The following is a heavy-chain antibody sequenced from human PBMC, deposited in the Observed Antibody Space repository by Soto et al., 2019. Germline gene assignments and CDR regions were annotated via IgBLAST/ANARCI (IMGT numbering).Heavy chain of an antibody. CDR1: GFTFNDYA. CDR2: ISSSSSLK. D-gene: IGHD6-19*01. Sequence: EVQLVESGGGLVKPGGSLRLSCAASGFTFNDYAINWVRQAPGKGLEWVSSISSSSSLKYYAVSVTGRFHISRDNAXSXXXLXXNSVRAEETSVYYCARDCKYSSVEWSYSNFYGLAVWASGPTVTVSS. CDR3: ARDCKYSSVEWSYSNFYGLAV. J-gene: IGHJ6*04. V-gene: IGHV3-21*01.